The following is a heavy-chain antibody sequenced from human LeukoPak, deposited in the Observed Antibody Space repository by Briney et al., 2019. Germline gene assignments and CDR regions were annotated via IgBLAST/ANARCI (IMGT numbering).Heavy chain of an antibody. Sequence: KPSETLSLTCTVSGGSISSSSYYWGWIRQPPGKGLEWIGSIYYSGSTYYNPSLKSRVTISIDTSKNQFSLKLSSVTAADTAVYYCARDFWSGYFDYWGQGTLVNVSS. J-gene: IGHJ4*02. CDR1: GGSISSSSYY. V-gene: IGHV4-39*02. D-gene: IGHD3-3*01. CDR3: ARDFWSGYFDY. CDR2: IYYSGST.